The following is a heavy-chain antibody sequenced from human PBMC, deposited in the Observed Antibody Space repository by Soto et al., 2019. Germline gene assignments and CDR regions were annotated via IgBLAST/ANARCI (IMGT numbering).Heavy chain of an antibody. D-gene: IGHD3-22*01. Sequence: GGSLRLSCAASGFSFRNFGMHWVRQAPGKGLEWVAVISYDGSEKDYADSVKGRLTISRDNSKYTVDLQMNSLRVGDTAVYYCAKNFDSSGDLFYFDYWGQGTLVTVSS. J-gene: IGHJ4*02. CDR3: AKNFDSSGDLFYFDY. CDR1: GFSFRNFG. V-gene: IGHV3-30*18. CDR2: ISYDGSEK.